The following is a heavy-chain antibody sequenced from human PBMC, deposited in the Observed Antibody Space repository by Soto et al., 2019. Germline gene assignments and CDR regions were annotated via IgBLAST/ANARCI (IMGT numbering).Heavy chain of an antibody. Sequence: SETLSLTCTVSGGSISSSSYYWGWIRQPPGKGLEWIGSIYYSGSTYYNPSLKSRVTISVDTSKNQFSLKLSSVTAADTAVYYCASLSRGAAAGLFNWGQGTMVTVSS. CDR2: IYYSGST. CDR1: GGSISSSSYY. D-gene: IGHD6-13*01. V-gene: IGHV4-39*01. CDR3: ASLSRGAAAGLFN. J-gene: IGHJ3*01.